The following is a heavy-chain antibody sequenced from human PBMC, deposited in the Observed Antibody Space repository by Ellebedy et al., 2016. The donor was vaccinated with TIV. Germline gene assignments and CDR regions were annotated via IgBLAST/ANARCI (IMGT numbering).Heavy chain of an antibody. J-gene: IGHJ4*02. CDR1: GFTFSSYG. V-gene: IGHV3-33*01. D-gene: IGHD3-3*01. CDR2: IWYDGSNK. CDR3: ARQSGYADY. Sequence: GGSLRLXXAASGFTFSSYGMHWVRQAPGKGLEWVAVIWYDGSNKYYADSVKGRFTISRDNSKNTLYLQMNSLRAEDTAVYYCARQSGYADYWGQGTLVTVSS.